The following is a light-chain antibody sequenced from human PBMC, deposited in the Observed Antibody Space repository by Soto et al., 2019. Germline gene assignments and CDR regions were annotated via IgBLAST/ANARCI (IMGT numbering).Light chain of an antibody. V-gene: IGLV2-18*02. CDR1: SSDVGSYNR. CDR3: NSYTSSSTYV. Sequence: QSVLTQPPSVSGSPGQSVTISCTGTSSDVGSYNRVSWYQQPPGTVPKLMIYEVSNRPSGVPDRFSGSKSGNTASLTISGLQAEDEADYYRNSYTSSSTYVFGTGTKVTVL. CDR2: EVS. J-gene: IGLJ1*01.